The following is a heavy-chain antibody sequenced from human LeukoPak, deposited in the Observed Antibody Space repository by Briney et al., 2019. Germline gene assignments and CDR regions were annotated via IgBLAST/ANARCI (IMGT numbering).Heavy chain of an antibody. CDR2: IYYSGST. D-gene: IGHD3-3*01. CDR1: GGSFSGYY. Sequence: SETLSLTCAVYGGSFSGYYWSWIRQPPGKGLEWIGSIYYSGSTYYNPSLKSRVTISVDTSKNQFSLKLSSVTAADTAVYYCARQGRSLRFLEWLPHFDYWGQGTLVTVSS. V-gene: IGHV4-34*01. J-gene: IGHJ4*02. CDR3: ARQGRSLRFLEWLPHFDY.